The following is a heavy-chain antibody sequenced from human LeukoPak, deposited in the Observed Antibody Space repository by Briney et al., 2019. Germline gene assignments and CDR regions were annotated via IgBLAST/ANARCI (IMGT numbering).Heavy chain of an antibody. D-gene: IGHD6-19*01. CDR2: VNPSGGST. CDR1: GGTFSSYA. V-gene: IGHV1-46*01. J-gene: IGHJ4*02. Sequence: ASVKVSCKASGGTFSSYAISWVRQAPGQGLEWMGIVNPSGGSTTYAQKFQGRVTMTRDTSTSTVYMELSSLRSEDTAVYYCARGRRIAVAGYYFDYWGQGTLGTVSS. CDR3: ARGRRIAVAGYYFDY.